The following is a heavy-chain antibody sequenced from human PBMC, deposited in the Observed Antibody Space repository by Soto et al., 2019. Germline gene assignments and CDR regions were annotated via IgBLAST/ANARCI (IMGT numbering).Heavy chain of an antibody. CDR1: GFTFSSYN. CDR3: ASDYGAYIYYGMDV. D-gene: IGHD4-17*01. CDR2: ISSRSSYT. V-gene: IGHV3-21*02. Sequence: EVQLVESGGGLVKPGGSLRLSCAVSGFTFSSYNMNWVRQAPGKGLEWVSSISSRSSYTHYADSVKGRFTISRDNAKKSLYLQMNSLRSEDTAVYYCASDYGAYIYYGMDVWGQGTKVTVSS. J-gene: IGHJ6*02.